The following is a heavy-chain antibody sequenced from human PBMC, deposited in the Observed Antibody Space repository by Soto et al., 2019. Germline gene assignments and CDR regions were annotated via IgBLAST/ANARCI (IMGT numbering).Heavy chain of an antibody. CDR1: GFTFSSYG. Sequence: GGSLRLSCAASGFTFSSYGMSWVRQAPGKGLEWVSAISGSGGSTYYADSVKGRFTISRDNSKNTLYLQMNSLRAEDTAVYYCANTGYCTNGVCFRSWYFDYWGQGTLVTVSS. J-gene: IGHJ4*02. V-gene: IGHV3-23*01. CDR3: ANTGYCTNGVCFRSWYFDY. D-gene: IGHD2-8*01. CDR2: ISGSGGST.